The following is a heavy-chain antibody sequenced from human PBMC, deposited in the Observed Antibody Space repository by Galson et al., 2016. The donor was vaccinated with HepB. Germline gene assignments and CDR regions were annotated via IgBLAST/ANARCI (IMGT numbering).Heavy chain of an antibody. CDR2: IYHSGNA. J-gene: IGHJ4*02. CDR3: ARGSGYCSSTSCYAGPFEY. CDR1: GGSISSGGGYY. Sequence: TLSLTCTVSGGSISSGGGYYWNWIRQHPGKGLEWIGNIYHSGNAHYNPSLKSRVTISVDTSKDQFSLKLTSVTAADTAVYYCARGSGYCSSTSCYAGPFEYWGQGTLVTVSS. V-gene: IGHV4-31*03. D-gene: IGHD2-2*01.